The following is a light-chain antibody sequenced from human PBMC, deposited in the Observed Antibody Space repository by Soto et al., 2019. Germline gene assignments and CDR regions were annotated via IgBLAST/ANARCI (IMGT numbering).Light chain of an antibody. CDR1: SSSIGTNF. J-gene: IGLJ1*01. Sequence: QSVLTQPPSASGTPGQRVSISCSGYSSSIGTNFVYWYQQLPGTAPKVLIHSNNQRPSGVPDRFSGSKSGTSASLAISGLRSEDEADYYCAGWYDNLSTYVFGSGT. CDR2: SNN. V-gene: IGLV1-47*02. CDR3: AGWYDNLSTYV.